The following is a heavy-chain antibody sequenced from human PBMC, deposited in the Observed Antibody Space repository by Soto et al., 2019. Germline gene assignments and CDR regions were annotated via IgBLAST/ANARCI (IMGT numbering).Heavy chain of an antibody. CDR3: AREVWVAGLLYYFDF. V-gene: IGHV4-4*07. CDR2: ISSNGNT. Sequence: PSETLSLTCTVSDGSISGNFLTWIRQPAGKGLEWIGRISSNGNTDYNPSLKSRVTMSIDTSKNHFSLDLISVTASDTAIYYCAREVWVAGLLYYFDFWGQGTLVTGSS. D-gene: IGHD6-19*01. J-gene: IGHJ4*02. CDR1: DGSISGNF.